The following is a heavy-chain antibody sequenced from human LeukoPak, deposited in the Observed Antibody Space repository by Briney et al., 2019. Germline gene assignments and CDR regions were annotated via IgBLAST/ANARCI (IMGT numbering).Heavy chain of an antibody. CDR1: GGSISSSSYY. Sequence: PSETLSLTCTVSGGSISSSSYYWGWIRQPPGKGLEWIGSIYYSGSIYYNPSLKSRVTISVDTSKNQFSLKLSSVTAADTAVYYCAREGSILTGYYLLDYWGQGTLVTVSS. J-gene: IGHJ4*02. D-gene: IGHD3-9*01. CDR3: AREGSILTGYYLLDY. CDR2: IYYSGSI. V-gene: IGHV4-39*07.